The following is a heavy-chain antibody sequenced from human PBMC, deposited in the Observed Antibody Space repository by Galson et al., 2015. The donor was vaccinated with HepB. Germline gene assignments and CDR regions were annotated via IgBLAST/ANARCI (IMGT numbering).Heavy chain of an antibody. CDR3: AKDHPYSSSWYPYYYYYYGMDV. J-gene: IGHJ6*02. D-gene: IGHD6-13*01. CDR1: GFTFSSYG. CDR2: ISYDESNK. Sequence: SLSLSCAASGFTFSSYGMHWVRQAPGQGLEWVAVISYDESNKYYEDSVKGRFTISRDNSKNTLYLQMNSLRAEDTAVYYCAKDHPYSSSWYPYYYYYYGMDVWGQGTTVTVSS. V-gene: IGHV3-30*18.